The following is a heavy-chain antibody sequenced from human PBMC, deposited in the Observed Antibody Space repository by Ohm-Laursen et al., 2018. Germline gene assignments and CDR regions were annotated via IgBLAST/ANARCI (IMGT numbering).Heavy chain of an antibody. CDR1: GFIFSSYA. J-gene: IGHJ4*02. V-gene: IGHV3-23*01. Sequence: SLRLSCAASGFIFSSYAMSWVRQVPGKGLEWVSSISGSGGSTSYADSVKGRFTISRDNSKNTLYLQMNSLRAEDTAVYSCVKGPGGYRYGDYWGQGTLVTVSS. D-gene: IGHD5-18*01. CDR3: VKGPGGYRYGDY. CDR2: ISGSGGST.